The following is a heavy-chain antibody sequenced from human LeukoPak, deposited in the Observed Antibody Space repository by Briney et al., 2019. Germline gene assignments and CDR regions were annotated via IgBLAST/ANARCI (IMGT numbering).Heavy chain of an antibody. CDR3: ARLRGYSYGLREYYFDY. J-gene: IGHJ4*02. CDR1: GGTFISYA. V-gene: IGHV1-69*05. Sequence: SVKVSCKASGGTFISYAISWLRQAPGQGLEWMGGIIPIFGTANYAQKFQGRVTITTDESTSTAYMELSSLRSEDTAVYYCARLRGYSYGLREYYFDYWGQGTLVTVSS. CDR2: IIPIFGTA. D-gene: IGHD5-18*01.